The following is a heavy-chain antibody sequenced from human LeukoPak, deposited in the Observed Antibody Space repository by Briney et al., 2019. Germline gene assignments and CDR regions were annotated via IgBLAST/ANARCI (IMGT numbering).Heavy chain of an antibody. CDR3: ARVGSDSSGYYYAFDY. D-gene: IGHD3-22*01. Sequence: GGSLRLSCAASGFTVSSNYMSWVRQAPGKGLEWVSVIYSGGSTYYADSVKGRFTISRDNSKNTLYLQMNSLRAEDTAVYYCARVGSDSSGYYYAFDYWGQGTLVTVSS. CDR1: GFTVSSNY. J-gene: IGHJ4*02. V-gene: IGHV3-66*01. CDR2: IYSGGST.